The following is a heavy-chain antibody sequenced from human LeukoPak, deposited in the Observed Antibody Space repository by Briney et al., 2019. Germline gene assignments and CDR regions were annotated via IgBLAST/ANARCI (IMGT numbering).Heavy chain of an antibody. V-gene: IGHV1-2*02. Sequence: ASVKVSCKASGYTFTGYYIHWVRQAPGQGLEWMGWINPNSGGTNYAQKFQGRVTMTRDTSISTAYMELSRLRSDDTAVYYCAKSYDYDDVQDEYLQHWGQGTLVTVSS. CDR2: INPNSGGT. CDR1: GYTFTGYY. D-gene: IGHD4-17*01. CDR3: AKSYDYDDVQDEYLQH. J-gene: IGHJ1*01.